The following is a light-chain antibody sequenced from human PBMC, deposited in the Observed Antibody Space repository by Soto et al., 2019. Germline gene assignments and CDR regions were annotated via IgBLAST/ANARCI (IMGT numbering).Light chain of an antibody. V-gene: IGKV1-6*01. CDR2: GAS. CDR3: LHDYNYPYT. Sequence: AIQMTQFPSSLSASVGDRVTITCRASQGIRNDLGWYQQKSGRAPKLLIFGASTLQSGVPSRFSGSGSGTDFTLNISSLQPEDFATYYCLHDYNYPYTFGQGTKVEIK. CDR1: QGIRND. J-gene: IGKJ2*01.